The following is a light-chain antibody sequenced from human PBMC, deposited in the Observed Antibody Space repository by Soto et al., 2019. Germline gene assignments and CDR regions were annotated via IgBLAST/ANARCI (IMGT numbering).Light chain of an antibody. J-gene: IGKJ2*01. V-gene: IGKV3-20*01. Sequence: EIVLTQSPGTLSLSPGERATLSCRASQSVSSSYLAWYQQKPGQAPRLLIYGASSRPTGIPDRFSGSVSWTDFTLTISRLEPEDFAVYYCQQYGRSPPRYTFGQGTKLEIK. CDR1: QSVSSSY. CDR2: GAS. CDR3: QQYGRSPPRYT.